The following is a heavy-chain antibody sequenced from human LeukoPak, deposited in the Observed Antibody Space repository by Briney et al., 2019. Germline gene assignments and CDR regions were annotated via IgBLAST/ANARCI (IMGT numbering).Heavy chain of an antibody. Sequence: GASVRVSCTASGYTFTGYYMHWVRQAPGQGLEWMGWINPNGGSTNYAQKFKGRFTMTRDTSTSTAYMELSRLRSDDTAVYYCARSRYCSSTSCYMMVWFDPWGQGTLVTVSS. V-gene: IGHV1-2*02. D-gene: IGHD2-2*02. CDR3: ARSRYCSSTSCYMMVWFDP. CDR1: GYTFTGYY. CDR2: INPNGGST. J-gene: IGHJ5*02.